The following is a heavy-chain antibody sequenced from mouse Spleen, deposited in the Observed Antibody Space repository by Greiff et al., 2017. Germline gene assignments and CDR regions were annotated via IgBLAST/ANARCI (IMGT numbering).Heavy chain of an antibody. J-gene: IGHJ4*01. Sequence: VKLQESGPGLVQPSQSLSITCTVSGFSLTSYGVHWVRQSPGKGLEWLGVIWSGGSTDYNAAFISRLSISKDNSKSQVFFKMNSLQADDTAIYYCASQVRRDAMDYWGQGTSVTVSS. CDR1: GFSLTSYG. D-gene: IGHD2-14*01. V-gene: IGHV2-2*01. CDR3: ASQVRRDAMDY. CDR2: IWSGGST.